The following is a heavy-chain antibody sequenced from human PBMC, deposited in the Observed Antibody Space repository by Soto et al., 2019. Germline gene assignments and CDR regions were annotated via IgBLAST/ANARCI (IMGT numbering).Heavy chain of an antibody. D-gene: IGHD4-17*01. CDR1: GYSFTTHG. CDR2: VSAYNGDT. CDR3: ARDLLTTVTHRDFDY. J-gene: IGHJ4*02. Sequence: QVQMVQSANEVKEPGASVKVSGKTSGYSFTTHGISWVRQAPGQGLEWVGWVSAYNGDTNYAPRLHDRVTMTTDTSARTAYMELRSLTSDDTAVYYCARDLLTTVTHRDFDYWGQGTLVTVSS. V-gene: IGHV1-18*01.